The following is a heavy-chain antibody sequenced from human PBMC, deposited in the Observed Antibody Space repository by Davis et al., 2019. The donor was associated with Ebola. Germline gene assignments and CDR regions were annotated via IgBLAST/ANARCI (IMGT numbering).Heavy chain of an antibody. V-gene: IGHV3-73*01. CDR1: GFSFSGSD. J-gene: IGHJ5*02. CDR2: IRVKAKNYAT. D-gene: IGHD3-3*01. CDR3: TRPKRGGDYDFWSGYRYNYLDP. Sequence: PGGSLRLSCAASGFSFSGSDMHWVRQASGKGLEWIGRIRVKAKNYATTYAASVKGRFTISRDDSKSTTYLQINSLKTEDTAVYYCTRPKRGGDYDFWSGYRYNYLDPWGQGTLVIVSS.